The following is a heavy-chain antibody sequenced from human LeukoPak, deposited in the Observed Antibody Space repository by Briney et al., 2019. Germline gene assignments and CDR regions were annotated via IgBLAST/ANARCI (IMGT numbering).Heavy chain of an antibody. J-gene: IGHJ6*02. V-gene: IGHV1-69*04. CDR3: ASLNYYDSSGYYGGPRTYYYYGMDV. D-gene: IGHD3-22*01. CDR1: GGTFSSYA. Sequence: SVKVSCKASGGTFSSYAISWVRQAPGQGLEWMGRIIPILGIANYAQKFQGRVTITADKSTSTAYMELSSLRSEDTAVYYCASLNYYDSSGYYGGPRTYYYYGMDVWGQGTTVTVSS. CDR2: IIPILGIA.